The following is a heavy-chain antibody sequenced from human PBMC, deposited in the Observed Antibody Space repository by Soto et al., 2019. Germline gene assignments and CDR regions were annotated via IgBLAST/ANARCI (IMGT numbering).Heavy chain of an antibody. CDR1: GFSLSTSGVG. V-gene: IGHV2-5*02. D-gene: IGHD2-2*01. J-gene: IGHJ4*02. Sequence: QITLKESGPTLVKPTQTLTLTCTFSGFSLSTSGVGVGWIRQPPGKALEWLALIYWDGDERYSPSLRTRLTITKDTSKRQVVLTMTNMDPVDTATYYSSHRSSTSGVFDYWGQGTLVTVSS. CDR3: SHRSSTSGVFDY. CDR2: IYWDGDE.